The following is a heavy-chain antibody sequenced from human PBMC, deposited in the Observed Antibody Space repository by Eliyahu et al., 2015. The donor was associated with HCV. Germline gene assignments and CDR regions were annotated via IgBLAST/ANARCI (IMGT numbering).Heavy chain of an antibody. CDR2: ISADGAGT. V-gene: IGHV3-43*02. J-gene: IGHJ4*02. CDR3: AKGTYATSSTNFDH. CDR1: GFTLDDFA. D-gene: IGHD2-2*01. Sequence: EVQLVESGGGVVQPGGSLRLSCVGSGFTLDDFAMHWVRQVLGKGLEWVSLISADGAGTYYADSVKGRFTISRGNSKNSLYLQMNSLTTEDTALYYCAKGTYATSSTNFDHWGQGTLVTVSS.